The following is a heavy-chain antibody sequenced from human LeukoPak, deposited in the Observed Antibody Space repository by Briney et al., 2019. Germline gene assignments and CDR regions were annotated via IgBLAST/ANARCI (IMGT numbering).Heavy chain of an antibody. CDR1: GGSISSSNW. D-gene: IGHD6-13*01. CDR3: ARDSRPSLYSSSWFDY. CDR2: IYHSGST. Sequence: SGTLSLTCAVSGGSISSSNWWSWVRQPPGKGLEWSGEIYHSGSTNYNPSLKSRVTISVDKSKNQFSLKLSSVTAADTAVYYCARDSRPSLYSSSWFDYWGQGTLVTVSS. V-gene: IGHV4-4*02. J-gene: IGHJ4*02.